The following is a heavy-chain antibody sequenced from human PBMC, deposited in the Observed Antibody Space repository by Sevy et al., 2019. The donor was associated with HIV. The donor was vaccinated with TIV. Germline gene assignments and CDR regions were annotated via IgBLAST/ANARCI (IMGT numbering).Heavy chain of an antibody. D-gene: IGHD3-10*01. CDR3: GKKIGRAPSNGMDV. V-gene: IGHV3-23*01. Sequence: GGSLRLSCAASGFTFSNYAMSWVRQAPGKGLEWVSAISGSGGSTYYADSVKGRFTISRDNSKNTLYLQMNSLRAEDTAVYYCGKKIGRAPSNGMDVWGQGTTVTVSS. CDR1: GFTFSNYA. CDR2: ISGSGGST. J-gene: IGHJ6*02.